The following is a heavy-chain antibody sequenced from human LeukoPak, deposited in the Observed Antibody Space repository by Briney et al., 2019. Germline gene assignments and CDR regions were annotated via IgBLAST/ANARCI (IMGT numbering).Heavy chain of an antibody. CDR2: IYTSGST. CDR1: GGSFSGYY. CDR3: ARGGHYYDSSAYGFDY. Sequence: SETLSLTCAVYGGSFSGYYWSWIRQPAGKGLEWIGRIYTSGSTNYNPSLKSRVTISVDTSKNQFSLKLSSVTAADTAVYYCARGGHYYDSSAYGFDYWGQGTLVTVSS. J-gene: IGHJ4*02. V-gene: IGHV4-59*10. D-gene: IGHD3-22*01.